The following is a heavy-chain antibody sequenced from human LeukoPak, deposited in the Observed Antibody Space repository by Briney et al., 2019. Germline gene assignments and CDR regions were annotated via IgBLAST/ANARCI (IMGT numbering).Heavy chain of an antibody. CDR3: AKDTSHGYCSSTSCYTGIDY. CDR1: GFTFDDYA. CDR2: ISWNSGSI. D-gene: IGHD2-2*02. V-gene: IGHV3-9*01. Sequence: PGGSLRLSCAASGFTFDDYAMHWVRQAPGKGLEWVSGISWNSGSIGYADSVEGRFTISRDNAKNSLYLQMNSLRAEDTALYYCAKDTSHGYCSSTSCYTGIDYWGQGTLVTVSS. J-gene: IGHJ4*02.